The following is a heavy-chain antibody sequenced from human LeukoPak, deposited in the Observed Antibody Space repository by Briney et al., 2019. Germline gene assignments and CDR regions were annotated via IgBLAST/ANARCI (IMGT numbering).Heavy chain of an antibody. CDR1: GGSISSGSNY. CDR2: IYTSGST. J-gene: IGHJ5*02. D-gene: IGHD5-18*01. V-gene: IGHV4-61*02. Sequence: PSQTLSLTCTVSGGSISSGSNYWSWIRQPGGKGLEWIGRIYTSGSTNYNPSLKSRVTISVDTSKNQFSLKLSSVTAADTAAYYCATRDVDTAMAPFDPWGQGTLVTVSS. CDR3: ATRDVDTAMAPFDP.